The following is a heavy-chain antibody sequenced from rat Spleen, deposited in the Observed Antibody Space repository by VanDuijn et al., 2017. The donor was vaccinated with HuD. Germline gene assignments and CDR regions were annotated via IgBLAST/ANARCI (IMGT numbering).Heavy chain of an antibody. CDR3: AKDWDGFDY. CDR2: ISYDGGNT. CDR1: GFTFSSFA. J-gene: IGHJ2*01. Sequence: EVQLVESGGGLVQPGRSMKLSCAASGFTFSSFAMAWVRQAPTKGLEWVASISYDGGNTYYRDSVKGRFTISRDNAKSSLYLQMDSLRSEDTSTYYCAKDWDGFDYWGQGVMVTVSS. V-gene: IGHV5-20*01. D-gene: IGHD5-1*01.